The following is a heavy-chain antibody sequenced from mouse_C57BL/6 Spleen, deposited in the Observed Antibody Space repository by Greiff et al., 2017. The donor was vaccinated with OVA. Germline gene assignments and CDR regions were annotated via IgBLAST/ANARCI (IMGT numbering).Heavy chain of an antibody. V-gene: IGHV1-26*01. J-gene: IGHJ2*01. CDR3: ARSRAPPIYYGNRYFDY. CDR1: GYTFTDYY. Sequence: EVQLQQSGPELVKPGASVKISCKASGYTFTDYYMNWVKQSHGKSLEWIGDINPNNGGTSYNQKFKGKATLTVDKSSSTAYMELRSLTSEDSAVYYCARSRAPPIYYGNRYFDYWGQGTTLTVSS. D-gene: IGHD2-1*01. CDR2: INPNNGGT.